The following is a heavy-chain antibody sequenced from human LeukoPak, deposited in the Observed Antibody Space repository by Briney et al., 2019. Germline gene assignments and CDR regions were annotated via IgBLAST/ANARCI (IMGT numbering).Heavy chain of an antibody. J-gene: IGHJ4*02. CDR3: ARGQDGYCSGGSCRINRKSGIDY. CDR1: GGSFSGYY. Sequence: SETLSLTCAVYGGSFSGYYWSWIRQPPGKGLEWIGEINHSGSTNYNPSLKSRVTISVDTSTNQFSLKLSSVTAADTAVYYCARGQDGYCSGGSCRINRKSGIDYWGQGTLVTVSS. V-gene: IGHV4-34*01. CDR2: INHSGST. D-gene: IGHD2-15*01.